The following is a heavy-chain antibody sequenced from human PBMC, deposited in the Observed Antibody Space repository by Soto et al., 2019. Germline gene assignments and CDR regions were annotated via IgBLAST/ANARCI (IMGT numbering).Heavy chain of an antibody. D-gene: IGHD6-13*01. CDR1: GGSISSYY. Sequence: SETLSLTCTVSGGSISSYYWSRIRQPPGKGLEWIGYIYYSGSTNYNPSLKSRVTISVDTSKNQFSLKLSSVTAADTAVYYCGRDGYSSSWSYYYYGMDVWGQGTTVTVSS. CDR3: GRDGYSSSWSYYYYGMDV. CDR2: IYYSGST. J-gene: IGHJ6*02. V-gene: IGHV4-59*01.